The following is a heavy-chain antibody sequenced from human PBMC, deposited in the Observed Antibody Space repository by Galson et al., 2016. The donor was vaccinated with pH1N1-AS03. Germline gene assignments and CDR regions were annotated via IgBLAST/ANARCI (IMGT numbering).Heavy chain of an antibody. J-gene: IGHJ6*02. V-gene: IGHV3-21*01. D-gene: IGHD7-27*01. CDR2: IRSRTNYI. Sequence: SLRLSCAASGFTFNKYSMNWVRQAPGKGLEWVSSIRSRTNYIHDSDSVRGRFTISGDNAKNSLYLQMSSLRADDTAVYYCARGLPGDYGMDVWGQGTTVTVSS. CDR3: ARGLPGDYGMDV. CDR1: GFTFNKYS.